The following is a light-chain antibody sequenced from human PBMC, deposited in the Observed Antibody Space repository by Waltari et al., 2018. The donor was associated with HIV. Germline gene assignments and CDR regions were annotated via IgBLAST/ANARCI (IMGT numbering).Light chain of an antibody. CDR1: SASDSISSD. Sequence: QTVVTHEPAFAVSPGVTVTLTCGLSSASDSISSDPSRYQQTPGQAPRTLIYSTNIRSSGVPDRFSGSILGNKAALTITGAQADDESDYYCVLYMSSGIWVFGGGTKLTVL. CDR3: VLYMSSGIWV. V-gene: IGLV8-61*01. CDR2: STN. J-gene: IGLJ3*02.